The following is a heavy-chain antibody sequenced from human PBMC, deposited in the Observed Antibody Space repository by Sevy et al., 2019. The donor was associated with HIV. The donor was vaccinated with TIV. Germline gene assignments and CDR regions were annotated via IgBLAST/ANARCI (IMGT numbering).Heavy chain of an antibody. V-gene: IGHV3-23*01. CDR2: FXLGXXRI. J-gene: IGHJ4*02. Sequence: GGSLRLSCAASXXXXXXYSMSWVRXAPGKXLEWVSTFXLGXXRINYADSVKGRFTISRDDSKNTLFLQMNSLRAEDTATYFCARXGCXQPXXXWGQGTLVTVSS. CDR1: XXXXXXYS. CDR3: ARXGCXQPXXX. D-gene: IGHD2-8*01.